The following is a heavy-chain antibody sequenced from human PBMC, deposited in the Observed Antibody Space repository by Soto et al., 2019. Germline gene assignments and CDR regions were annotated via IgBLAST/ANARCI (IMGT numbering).Heavy chain of an antibody. CDR1: GGSISSGGYS. Sequence: SETLSLTCGVSGGSISSGGYSWSWIRQPPGKGLEWIGYIYHSGSTYYNPSLKSRVAISLDRSKNQFSLKLSSVTAADTAVYYCARALNWFDPWGQGTLVTVS. V-gene: IGHV4-30-2*01. J-gene: IGHJ5*02. CDR3: ARALNWFDP. CDR2: IYHSGST.